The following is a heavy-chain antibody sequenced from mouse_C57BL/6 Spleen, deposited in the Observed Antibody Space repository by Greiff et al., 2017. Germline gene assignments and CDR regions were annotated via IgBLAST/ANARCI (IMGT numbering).Heavy chain of an antibody. CDR3: TSYYSNLGY. D-gene: IGHD2-5*01. V-gene: IGHV14-4*01. CDR2: IDPENGDT. Sequence: EVQLQQSGAELVRPGASVKLSCTASGFNIKDDYMHWVKQRPEQGLEWIGWIDPENGDTEYASKFQGKATITADTSSNTAYLQLSSLTSADTAVYYCTSYYSNLGYWGQGTTLTVSS. J-gene: IGHJ2*01. CDR1: GFNIKDDY.